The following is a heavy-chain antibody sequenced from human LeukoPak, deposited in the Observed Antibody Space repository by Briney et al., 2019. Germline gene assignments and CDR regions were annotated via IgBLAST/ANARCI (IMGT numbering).Heavy chain of an antibody. V-gene: IGHV4-61*05. J-gene: IGHJ4*02. Sequence: PSETLSLTCTVSGGSISSSSYYWSWIRQPPGKGLEWIGYIYTSGSTNYNPSLKSRVTISVDTSKNQFSLKLSSVTAADTAVYYCARHAVSSRYYDFWSGFDWSYDYWGQGTLVTVSS. D-gene: IGHD3-3*01. CDR3: ARHAVSSRYYDFWSGFDWSYDY. CDR1: GGSISSSSYY. CDR2: IYTSGST.